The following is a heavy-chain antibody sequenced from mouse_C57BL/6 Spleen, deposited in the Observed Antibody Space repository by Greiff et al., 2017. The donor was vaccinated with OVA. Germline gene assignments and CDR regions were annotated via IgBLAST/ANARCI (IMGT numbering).Heavy chain of an antibody. V-gene: IGHV3-6*01. CDR3: ARLGNLGFDY. CDR2: ISYDGSN. Sequence: VQLQQSGPGLVKPSQSLSLTCSVTGYSITSGYYWNWIRQFPGNKLEWMGYISYDGSNNYNPSLKNRISITRDTSKNQFFLKLNSVTTEDTATYYCARLGNLGFDYWGQGTTLTVSS. CDR1: GYSITSGYY. D-gene: IGHD4-1*01. J-gene: IGHJ2*01.